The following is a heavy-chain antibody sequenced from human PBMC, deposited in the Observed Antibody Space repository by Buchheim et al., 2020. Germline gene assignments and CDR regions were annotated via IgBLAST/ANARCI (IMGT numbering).Heavy chain of an antibody. D-gene: IGHD2-15*01. CDR2: IYHSGST. CDR3: ARDLGCSGGSCIYGMNV. CDR1: GGSISSSNW. J-gene: IGHJ6*02. V-gene: IGHV4-4*02. Sequence: QVQLQESGPGLVKPSGTLSLTCAVSGGSISSSNWWSWVRQPPGKGLEWIGEIYHSGSTNYNPSLNSRVTITEDTSKTLFSPKLSSVTAADTAVYYCARDLGCSGGSCIYGMNVWGQGTT.